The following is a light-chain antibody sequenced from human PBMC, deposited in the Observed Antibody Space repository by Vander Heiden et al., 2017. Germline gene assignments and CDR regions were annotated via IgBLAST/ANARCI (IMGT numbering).Light chain of an antibody. Sequence: QSGLTQPPSASGTPGQRVTISCSGSSSRIGTNTVNWYQVVPGTAPKLLIHSTNQRPSGVPDRFSGSKSGTSASLAISGLQSEDEADYFCAAWDGSLFTYVFGTGTEVSVL. V-gene: IGLV1-44*01. J-gene: IGLJ1*01. CDR2: STN. CDR1: SSRIGTNT. CDR3: AAWDGSLFTYV.